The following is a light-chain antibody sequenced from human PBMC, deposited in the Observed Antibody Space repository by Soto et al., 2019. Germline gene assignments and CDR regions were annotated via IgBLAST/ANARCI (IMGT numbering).Light chain of an antibody. CDR3: APWDDSLNGWV. CDR2: SDN. Sequence: QSVLTQPPSASGPPGQRVTISCSGSSSNIGSNTVNWYQQLPGTAPKLLIYSDNQRPSGVPDRFSGSKSGTSASLAISGLQSEDEADYYCAPWDDSLNGWVFGGGTKLTVL. CDR1: SSNIGSNT. J-gene: IGLJ3*02. V-gene: IGLV1-44*01.